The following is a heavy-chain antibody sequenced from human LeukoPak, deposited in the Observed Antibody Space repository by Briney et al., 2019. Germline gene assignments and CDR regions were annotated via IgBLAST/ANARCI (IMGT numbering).Heavy chain of an antibody. D-gene: IGHD3-22*01. V-gene: IGHV1-18*01. CDR1: GYTFTSYG. J-gene: IGHJ6*03. Sequence: ASVKVSCKASGYTFTSYGISWVRQAPGQGLEWMGWISAYNGNTNYAQKLQGRVTMTTDTSTSTAYMELRSLRSDDTAVYYCARDYYYDSSGQLYYNYMDVWGKGTTVIVSS. CDR3: ARDYYYDSSGQLYYNYMDV. CDR2: ISAYNGNT.